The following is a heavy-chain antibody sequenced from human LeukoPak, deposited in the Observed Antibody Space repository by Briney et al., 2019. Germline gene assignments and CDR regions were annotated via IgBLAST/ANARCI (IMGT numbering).Heavy chain of an antibody. CDR2: IHIGGSP. V-gene: IGHV4-59*10. CDR1: GGSFSGYY. J-gene: IGHJ5*02. CDR3: ASEKSEWLVPPT. Sequence: PSETLSLTCAVYGGSFSGYYWTWIRQPAGKGLEWIGRIHIGGSPNYNPSLKSRVTMSIDTSKNQFSLKLNSMTAADTAVYYCASEKSEWLVPPTWGQGTLVTVSS. D-gene: IGHD6-19*01.